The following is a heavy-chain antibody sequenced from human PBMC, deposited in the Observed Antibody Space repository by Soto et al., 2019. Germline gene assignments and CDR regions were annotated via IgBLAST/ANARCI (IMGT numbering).Heavy chain of an antibody. V-gene: IGHV1-69*01. D-gene: IGHD4-17*01. CDR1: GGTFSSYA. CDR3: ARGYYGGKWSGVTHDY. Sequence: QVQLVQSGAEVKKPGSSVKVSCKASGGTFSSYAISWVRQAPGQGLEWMGGIIPIFGTANYAQKFQGRVTITADESTSQAYMELSSLRSEDTAVYYCARGYYGGKWSGVTHDYWGQGTLVTVSS. CDR2: IIPIFGTA. J-gene: IGHJ4*02.